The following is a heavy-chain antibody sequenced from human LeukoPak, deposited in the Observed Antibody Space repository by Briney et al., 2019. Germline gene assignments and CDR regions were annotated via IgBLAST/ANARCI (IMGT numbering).Heavy chain of an antibody. CDR3: ATLGLRFLEWLLEGFDY. J-gene: IGHJ4*02. V-gene: IGHV3-23*01. D-gene: IGHD3-3*01. CDR2: ISGSGGST. CDR1: GFTFSSYA. Sequence: PGGSLRLSCAASGFTFSSYAMSWVRQAPGKGLEWVSAISGSGGSTYYADSVKGRFTISRDNSKNTLYLQMNSLRAEDTAVYYCATLGLRFLEWLLEGFDYWGQGTLVTVSS.